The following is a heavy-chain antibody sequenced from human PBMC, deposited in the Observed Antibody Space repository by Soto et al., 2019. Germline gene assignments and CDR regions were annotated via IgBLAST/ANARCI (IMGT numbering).Heavy chain of an antibody. CDR3: ARGSYYYDGSGYSHY. D-gene: IGHD3-22*01. J-gene: IGHJ4*02. V-gene: IGHV4-30-4*01. CDR2: IYYSGST. Sequence: QVQLQESGPGLVKPSQTLSLTCTVSDGSISSGDYYWSWIRQPPGKGLEWIGYIYYSGSTYYNPSLKSRVTISVDTSKNQFSLKLSSVTAADTAVYYCARGSYYYDGSGYSHYWGQGTLVTVSS. CDR1: DGSISSGDYY.